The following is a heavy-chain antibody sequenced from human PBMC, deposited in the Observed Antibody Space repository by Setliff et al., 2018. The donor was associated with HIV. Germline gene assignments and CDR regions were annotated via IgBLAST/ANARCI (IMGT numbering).Heavy chain of an antibody. Sequence: ASVKVSCKASGYTFTGYYMHWVRQAPGQGLEWMGGIIPIFGTANYAQKFQGRVTITADESTSTAYMELSSLRSEDTAVYYCARSTTADWGQGTMVTVSS. CDR1: GYTFTGYY. V-gene: IGHV1-69*13. CDR2: IIPIFGTA. CDR3: ARSTTAD. J-gene: IGHJ4*02. D-gene: IGHD4-17*01.